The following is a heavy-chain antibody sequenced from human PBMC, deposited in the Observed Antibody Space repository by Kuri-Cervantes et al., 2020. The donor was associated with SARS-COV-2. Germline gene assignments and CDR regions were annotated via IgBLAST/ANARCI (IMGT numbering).Heavy chain of an antibody. CDR2: IYYSGST. CDR3: ARRAPESYGSGSYYEDYYYYMDV. Sequence: ESLKISCTVSGGSISSYYWSWIRQPAGKGLEWIGYIYYSGSTNYNPSLKSRVTMSVDTSKNQFPLKLSSVTAADTAVYYCARRAPESYGSGSYYEDYYYYMDVWGKGTTVTVSS. J-gene: IGHJ6*03. D-gene: IGHD3-10*01. CDR1: GGSISSYY. V-gene: IGHV4-59*08.